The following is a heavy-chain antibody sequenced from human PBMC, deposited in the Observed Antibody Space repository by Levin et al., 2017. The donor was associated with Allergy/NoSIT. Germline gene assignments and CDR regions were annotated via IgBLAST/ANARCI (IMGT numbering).Heavy chain of an antibody. CDR1: GFTFDDHG. V-gene: IGHV3-20*04. Sequence: GGSLRLSCAASGFTFDDHGMSWVRQAPGKGLEWVSGINWNGGSTGYADPVKGRFTISRDNAKNSLYLQMNSLRAEDTALYYCARVGYGSGSYYFGYLGQGTLVTVSS. CDR2: INWNGGST. J-gene: IGHJ4*02. CDR3: ARVGYGSGSYYFGY. D-gene: IGHD3-10*01.